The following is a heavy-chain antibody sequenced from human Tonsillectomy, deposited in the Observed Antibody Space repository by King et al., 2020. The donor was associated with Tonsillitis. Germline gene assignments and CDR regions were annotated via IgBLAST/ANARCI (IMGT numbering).Heavy chain of an antibody. V-gene: IGHV4-61*02. J-gene: IGHJ2*01. CDR3: ARDVVRYFYL. CDR1: GGSISSGSYY. CDR2: IHASGNT. Sequence: VQLQESGPGLVKPSQTLSLPCTVSGGSISSGSYYWGWIRPPAGKGLGLIGRIHASGNTSYNPSLKSLLPMSVDTSKNQFSLSLSSVTAAGPAVYFCARDVVRYFYLWGRGALVTVSS. D-gene: IGHD2-15*01.